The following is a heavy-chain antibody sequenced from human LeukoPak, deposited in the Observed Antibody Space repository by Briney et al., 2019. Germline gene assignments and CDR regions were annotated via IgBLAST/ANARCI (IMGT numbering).Heavy chain of an antibody. CDR1: GGSINDYY. V-gene: IGHV4-59*01. J-gene: IGHJ5*02. CDR2: VSYNGNT. Sequence: SETLSLTCSVSGGSINDYYWSWVWQPPGTGLGWIGYVSYNGNTNYNPSLKSRVTMSVDTSRNQFSLKLTSVTAADTAVYYCARDLCTSCPRYDWFDPWGQGTLVTVSS. D-gene: IGHD2-2*01. CDR3: ARDLCTSCPRYDWFDP.